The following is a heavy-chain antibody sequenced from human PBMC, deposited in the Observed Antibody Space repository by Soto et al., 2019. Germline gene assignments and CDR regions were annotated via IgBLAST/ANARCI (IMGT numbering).Heavy chain of an antibody. J-gene: IGHJ4*02. CDR1: GFTLSTYD. CDR3: ANGAWKANYFDY. D-gene: IGHD1-1*01. Sequence: GGCLRLSCADSGFTLSTYDIRWFCHAPGAGRQWVSRISASGDTTNYADSVKGRFTISRDNSENTVYLQMNSLRAEDTAVYYCANGAWKANYFDYWGKGTLVTVSS. CDR2: ISASGDTT. V-gene: IGHV3-23*01.